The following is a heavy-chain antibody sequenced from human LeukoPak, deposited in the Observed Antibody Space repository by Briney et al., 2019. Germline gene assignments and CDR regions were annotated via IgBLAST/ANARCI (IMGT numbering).Heavy chain of an antibody. D-gene: IGHD1-1*01. J-gene: IGHJ4*02. Sequence: ASVKVSCKASGYTFTSYGISWVRQAPGQGLEWMGWISAYNGNTNYAQKFQERVTITRDMSTSTAYMELSSLRSEDTAVYYCAARHNWNDANYWGQGTLVTVSS. CDR1: GYTFTSYG. CDR3: AARHNWNDANY. CDR2: ISAYNGNT. V-gene: IGHV1-18*01.